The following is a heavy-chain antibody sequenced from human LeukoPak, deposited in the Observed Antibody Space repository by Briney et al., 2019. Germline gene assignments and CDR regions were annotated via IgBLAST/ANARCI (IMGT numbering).Heavy chain of an antibody. J-gene: IGHJ4*02. V-gene: IGHV3-30-3*01. D-gene: IGHD5-18*01. CDR1: GFTFSSYA. CDR3: ARAGYSYGYFYFDY. Sequence: GGSLRLSCAASGFTFSSYAMHWVRQAPGKGLEWVAVISYDGSSKYYADSVKGRFTVSRDNSKNTLFLQMTSLRGEDTAVYYCARAGYSYGYFYFDYWGQGTLVTVSS. CDR2: ISYDGSSK.